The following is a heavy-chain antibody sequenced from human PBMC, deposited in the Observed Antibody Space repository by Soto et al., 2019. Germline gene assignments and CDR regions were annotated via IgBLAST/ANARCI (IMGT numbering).Heavy chain of an antibody. CDR1: GGSISSSDW. CDR3: ARGAPLIVGATSFAS. D-gene: IGHD1-26*01. Sequence: QVQLQESGPGLVKPSGTLSLTCAVSGGSISSSDWWRWVRQPPGKGLEWIGEIYHSGSTNYNPSLKRRVTISVDKSKNQFSLKLSSVTAADTAVYYCARGAPLIVGATSFASWGQGTLVTVSS. V-gene: IGHV4-4*02. CDR2: IYHSGST. J-gene: IGHJ4*02.